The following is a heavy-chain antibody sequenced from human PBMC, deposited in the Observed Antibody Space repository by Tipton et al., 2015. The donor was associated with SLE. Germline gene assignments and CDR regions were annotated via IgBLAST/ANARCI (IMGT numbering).Heavy chain of an antibody. CDR2: IYYSGTT. J-gene: IGHJ4*02. D-gene: IGHD3-3*01. Sequence: TLSLTCTVSGGSISSSSYYWGWIRQPPGKGLEWIGGIYYSGTTYYNPSLKSRVSISVDTSKNQFSLKLSSVTAADTAVYYCARSAIFGVIMGGYFDYWGQGTLVTVSS. CDR3: ARSAIFGVIMGGYFDY. CDR1: GGSISSSSYY. V-gene: IGHV4-39*01.